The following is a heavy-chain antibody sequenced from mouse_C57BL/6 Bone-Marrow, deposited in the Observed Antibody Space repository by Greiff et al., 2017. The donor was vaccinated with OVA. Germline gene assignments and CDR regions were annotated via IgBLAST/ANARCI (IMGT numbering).Heavy chain of an antibody. V-gene: IGHV1-59*01. CDR2: IDPSDSYT. Sequence: QVHVKQPGAELVRPGTSVKLSCKASGYTFTSYWMHWVKQRPGQGLEWIGVIDPSDSYTNYNQKFKGKATLTVDTSSSTAYMQLSSLTSEDSAVYYCARSDTPYYFDYWGKGTTLTVSS. D-gene: IGHD5-1-1*01. CDR1: GYTFTSYW. CDR3: ARSDTPYYFDY. J-gene: IGHJ2*01.